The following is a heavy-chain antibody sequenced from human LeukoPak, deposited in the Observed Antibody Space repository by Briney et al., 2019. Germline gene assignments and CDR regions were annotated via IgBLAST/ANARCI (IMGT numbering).Heavy chain of an antibody. V-gene: IGHV1-8*03. Sequence: ASVKVSCKDSGYTFTSYDINWVRQATGQGLGWMGWMNPNSGNTGYAQKFQGRVTITRNTSISTAYMELSSLRSEDTAVYYCARVGVVPAADFDYWGQGTLVTVSS. J-gene: IGHJ4*02. CDR3: ARVGVVPAADFDY. D-gene: IGHD2-2*01. CDR2: MNPNSGNT. CDR1: GYTFTSYD.